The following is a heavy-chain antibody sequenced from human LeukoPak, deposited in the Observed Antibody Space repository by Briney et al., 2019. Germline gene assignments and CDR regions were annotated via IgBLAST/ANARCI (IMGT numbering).Heavy chain of an antibody. J-gene: IGHJ4*02. CDR1: GGSINSYY. V-gene: IGHV4-59*01. CDR2: IYYSGST. Sequence: SETLSLTCTVSGGSINSYYWSWIRQPPGKGLEWIGYIYYSGSTNYNPSLKSRVTISVDTSKNQFSLKLSSVTAADTAVYYCARLPYSSSWHDFDYWGQGTLVTVSS. D-gene: IGHD6-13*01. CDR3: ARLPYSSSWHDFDY.